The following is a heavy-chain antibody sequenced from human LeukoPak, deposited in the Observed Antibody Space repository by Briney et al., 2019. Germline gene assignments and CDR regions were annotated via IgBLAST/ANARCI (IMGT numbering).Heavy chain of an antibody. V-gene: IGHV1-69-2*01. CDR2: VDPEDGET. J-gene: IGHJ5*02. D-gene: IGHD3-10*01. Sequence: ASVKVFCKVSGYTFTDHYMHWVQQAPGKGLEWMGLVDPEDGETIYAEKFQGRVTITADTSTDTAYMELSSLRSEDTAVYYCATNAGSYGSGSYYNANWFDPWGQGTLVTVSS. CDR3: ATNAGSYGSGSYYNANWFDP. CDR1: GYTFTDHY.